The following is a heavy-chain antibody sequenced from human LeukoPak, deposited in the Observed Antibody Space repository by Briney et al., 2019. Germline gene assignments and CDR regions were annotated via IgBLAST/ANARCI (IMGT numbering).Heavy chain of an antibody. V-gene: IGHV5-51*01. CDR3: ASQSRAKGSGYEIDAFDI. CDR1: GYSFTSYW. J-gene: IGHJ3*02. Sequence: GASLQISCKGSGYSFTSYWIGWVRQMPGKGLEWMGIIYPGDSDTRYSPSFQGQVTISADKSISTAYLQWSSLKASDTAMYYCASQSRAKGSGYEIDAFDIWGQGTMVTVSS. D-gene: IGHD3-22*01. CDR2: IYPGDSDT.